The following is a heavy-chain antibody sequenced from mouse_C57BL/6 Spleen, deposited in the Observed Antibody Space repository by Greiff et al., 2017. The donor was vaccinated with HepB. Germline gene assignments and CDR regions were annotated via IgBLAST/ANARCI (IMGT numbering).Heavy chain of an antibody. Sequence: EVQRVESGGGLVKPGGSLKLSCAASGFTFNSYAMSWVRQTPEKRLEWVATISDGGSYTYYPDNVKGRFTISRDNAKNNLYLQMSHLKSEDTAMYYCARGRGSSPYYFDYWGQGTTLTVSS. D-gene: IGHD1-1*01. CDR1: GFTFNSYA. J-gene: IGHJ2*01. V-gene: IGHV5-4*01. CDR3: ARGRGSSPYYFDY. CDR2: ISDGGSYT.